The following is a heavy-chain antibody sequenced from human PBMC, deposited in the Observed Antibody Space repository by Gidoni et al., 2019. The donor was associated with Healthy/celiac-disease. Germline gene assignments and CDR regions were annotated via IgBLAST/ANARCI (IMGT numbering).Heavy chain of an antibody. CDR2: ISWNSGSI. J-gene: IGHJ4*02. V-gene: IGHV3-9*01. CDR1: GFTFDDYA. Sequence: EVQLVESGGGLVQPGRSLRLSCAASGFTFDDYAMHWGRQAPGKGLGWVSGISWNSGSIGYADSVKGRFTISRDNAKNSLYLQMNSLRAEDTALYYCAKGGALRYFDWLLDYFDYWGQGTLVTVSS. CDR3: AKGGALRYFDWLLDYFDY. D-gene: IGHD3-9*01.